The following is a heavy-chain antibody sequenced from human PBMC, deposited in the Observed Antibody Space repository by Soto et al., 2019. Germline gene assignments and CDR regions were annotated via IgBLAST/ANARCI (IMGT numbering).Heavy chain of an antibody. CDR3: ARGSRGYDGAFDY. CDR2: INHSGST. V-gene: IGHV4-34*01. Sequence: SETLSLTCAVYGGSFSGYYWSWIRQPPRKGLEWIGEINHSGSTNYNPSLKSRVTISVDTSKNQFSLKLSSVTAADTAVYYCARGSRGYDGAFDYWGQGTLVTVSS. CDR1: GGSFSGYY. D-gene: IGHD5-12*01. J-gene: IGHJ4*02.